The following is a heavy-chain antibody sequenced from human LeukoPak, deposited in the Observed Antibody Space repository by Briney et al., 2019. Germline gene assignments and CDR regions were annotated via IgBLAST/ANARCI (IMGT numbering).Heavy chain of an antibody. CDR1: GFTFSSYG. CDR2: IRYDGSNK. Sequence: PGRSLRLSCAASGFTFSSYGMHWVRQAPGKGLEWVAFIRYDGSNKYYADSVKGRFTISRDNSKNTLYLQMNSLRAEDTAVYYCAKDGPRYDAFDIWGQGTMVTVSS. CDR3: AKDGPRYDAFDI. V-gene: IGHV3-30*02. J-gene: IGHJ3*02.